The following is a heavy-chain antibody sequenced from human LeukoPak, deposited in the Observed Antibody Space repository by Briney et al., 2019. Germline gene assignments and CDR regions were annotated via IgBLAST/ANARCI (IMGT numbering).Heavy chain of an antibody. J-gene: IGHJ4*02. CDR1: GVSISSYY. Sequence: SETLSLTCTVSGVSISSYYWTWIRNPGGKGMDWIGRVHSSGSTNYNPSLKSRVTMSVDTSTNQFSLKLSSVTASDRAIYYCASHLASRSSSGWYYVDYWGQGTLVTVSS. CDR2: VHSSGST. CDR3: ASHLASRSSSGWYYVDY. V-gene: IGHV4-4*07. D-gene: IGHD6-19*01.